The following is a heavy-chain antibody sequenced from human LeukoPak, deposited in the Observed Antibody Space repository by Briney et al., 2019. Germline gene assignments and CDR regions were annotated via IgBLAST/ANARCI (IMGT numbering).Heavy chain of an antibody. Sequence: GASVKVSCKASGYTFTSYAMHWVRQAPGQRLEWMGWINAGNGNTKYSQKFQGRVTITRDTSASTAYMELSSLRSEDTAVYYCARTMVRGVIRPPFDPWGQGTLVTVSS. J-gene: IGHJ5*02. D-gene: IGHD3-10*01. CDR1: GYTFTSYA. CDR3: ARTMVRGVIRPPFDP. CDR2: INAGNGNT. V-gene: IGHV1-3*01.